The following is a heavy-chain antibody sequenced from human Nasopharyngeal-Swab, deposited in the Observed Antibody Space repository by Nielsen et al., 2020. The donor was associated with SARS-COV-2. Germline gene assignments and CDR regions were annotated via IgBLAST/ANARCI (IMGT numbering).Heavy chain of an antibody. J-gene: IGHJ4*02. Sequence: WIRQPPGKGLEWVAVIWYDGSNKYYADSVKGRFTISRDNSKNTLYLQMNSLRAEDTAVYYCARDAYCSSINCELPPFDFWGQGTLVTVSS. V-gene: IGHV3-33*01. CDR2: IWYDGSNK. CDR3: ARDAYCSSINCELPPFDF. D-gene: IGHD2-2*01.